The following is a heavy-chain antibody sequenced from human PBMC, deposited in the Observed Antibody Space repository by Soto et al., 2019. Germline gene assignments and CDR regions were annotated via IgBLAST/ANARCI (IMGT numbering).Heavy chain of an antibody. D-gene: IGHD2-8*01. CDR3: ARVGLYCTNGVCYYPHPYYYGMDV. V-gene: IGHV1-18*01. CDR1: GYTFTSYG. J-gene: IGHJ6*02. CDR2: ISAYNGNT. Sequence: QVPLVQSGAEVKKPGASVKVSCKASGYTFTSYGISWVRQAPGQGLEWMGWISAYNGNTNYAQKLQGRVTMTTDTSTSTAYMELRSLRSDDTAVYYCARVGLYCTNGVCYYPHPYYYGMDVWGQGTTVTVSS.